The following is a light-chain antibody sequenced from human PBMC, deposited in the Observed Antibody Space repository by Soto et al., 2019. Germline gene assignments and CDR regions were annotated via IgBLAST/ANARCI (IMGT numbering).Light chain of an antibody. Sequence: QSVLTQPASVSGSPGQSITISCTGTNSDVGSYKFVSWYQQHPGKVPKLMIYEATKRPSGLSNRFSGSKSGNTASLTISGLQAEDEADYYCCSFAGGGATWVFGGGTKLTVL. CDR1: NSDVGSYKF. CDR2: EAT. V-gene: IGLV2-23*01. J-gene: IGLJ3*02. CDR3: CSFAGGGATWV.